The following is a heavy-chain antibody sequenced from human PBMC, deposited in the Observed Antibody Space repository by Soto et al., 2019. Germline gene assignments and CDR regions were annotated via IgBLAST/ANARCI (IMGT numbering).Heavy chain of an antibody. CDR2: TSGSGDTT. Sequence: GGSLRLSCEASGFTFTSYAMSWVRQAPGKGLEWVSATSGSGDTTYYADSVKGRFTISRDNSEKRLYLQMNSLRAEDTAVYYCAKMVHGGCVSYFDSWGQGTLVTVSS. CDR3: AKMVHGGCVSYFDS. J-gene: IGHJ4*02. D-gene: IGHD2-15*01. CDR1: GFTFTSYA. V-gene: IGHV3-23*01.